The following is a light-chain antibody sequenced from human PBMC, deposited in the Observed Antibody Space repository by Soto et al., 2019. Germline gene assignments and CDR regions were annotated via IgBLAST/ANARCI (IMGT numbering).Light chain of an antibody. J-gene: IGKJ1*01. CDR2: AAS. CDR1: LDVGSD. CDR3: LQDYGDSWT. V-gene: IGKV1-6*01. Sequence: QMTQSPSSLSASVGEKIIITCRASLDVGSDVSWYQQKPGQAPKLLIYAASNLYTGVPSRLSGSRSGTEFTLTISSLQPEDFASYYCLQDYGDSWTCGQGTKVDIK.